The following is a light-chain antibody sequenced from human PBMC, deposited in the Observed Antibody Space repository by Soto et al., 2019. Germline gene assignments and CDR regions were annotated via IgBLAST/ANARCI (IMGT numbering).Light chain of an antibody. V-gene: IGLV2-14*03. J-gene: IGLJ2*01. CDR3: SSFAGNNNLV. Sequence: QSALTQPASVSGSPGQSITISCTGTSSDVGGYNYVSWYQHHPGKAPKLILYDVNGRPSGISNRFSGSKSGNTASLTVSGLQAEDEADYYCSSFAGNNNLVFGGGTKLTVL. CDR2: DVN. CDR1: SSDVGGYNY.